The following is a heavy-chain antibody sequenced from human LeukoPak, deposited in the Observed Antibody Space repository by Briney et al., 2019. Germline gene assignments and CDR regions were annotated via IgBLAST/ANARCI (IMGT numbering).Heavy chain of an antibody. J-gene: IGHJ5*02. V-gene: IGHV3-7*01. CDR2: IKQDGSEK. D-gene: IGHD6-13*01. Sequence: PGGSLRLSCAASGFTFSSYGMSWVRQAPGKGLEWVANIKQDGSEKYYVDSVKGRFTISRDNAKNSLYLQMNSLRAEDTAVYYGVREGPYSNTWGQGTLVTVSS. CDR1: GFTFSSYG. CDR3: VREGPYSNT.